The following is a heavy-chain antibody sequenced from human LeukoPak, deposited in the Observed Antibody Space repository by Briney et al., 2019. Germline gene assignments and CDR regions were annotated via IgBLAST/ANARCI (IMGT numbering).Heavy chain of an antibody. J-gene: IGHJ4*02. CDR2: INPNSGGT. V-gene: IGHV1-2*02. D-gene: IGHD5-18*01. CDR1: GYTFTGYY. Sequence: GASVKVSCKASGYTFTGYYMHWVRQAPGQGLEWMGWINPNSGGTNYAQKLQGRVTMTTDTSTSTAYMELRSLRSDDTAVYYCARVWIQLWDRFDYWGQGTLVTVSS. CDR3: ARVWIQLWDRFDY.